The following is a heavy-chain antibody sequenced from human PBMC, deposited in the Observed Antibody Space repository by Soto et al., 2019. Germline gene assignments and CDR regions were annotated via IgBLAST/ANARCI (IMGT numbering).Heavy chain of an antibody. D-gene: IGHD6-19*01. J-gene: IGHJ6*02. Sequence: EVQLVESGGGSVQPGESLRLSCAASGFSFRDYDMHWVRQRKGKGLEWVSALGAARDPYYVGSVKGRFSVSRDNAQNSLFLQMNNLRVDDTAVYFCARSYLGWLPRRADYYAMDVWGRGTTVTVSS. CDR1: GFSFRDYD. CDR2: LGAARDP. CDR3: ARSYLGWLPRRADYYAMDV. V-gene: IGHV3-13*05.